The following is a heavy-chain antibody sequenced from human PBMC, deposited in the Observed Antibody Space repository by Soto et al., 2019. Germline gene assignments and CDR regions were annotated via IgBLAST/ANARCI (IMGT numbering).Heavy chain of an antibody. V-gene: IGHV3-23*01. CDR1: GFTFSSYA. J-gene: IGHJ4*02. Sequence: GGSLRLSCAASGFTFSSYAMSWVRQAPGKGLEWVSAISGSGGGTYYADSVKGRFTISRDNSKNTLYLQMNSLRAEDTAVYYCASGGYCSGGSCYLFDYWGQGTLVTVSS. D-gene: IGHD2-15*01. CDR3: ASGGYCSGGSCYLFDY. CDR2: ISGSGGGT.